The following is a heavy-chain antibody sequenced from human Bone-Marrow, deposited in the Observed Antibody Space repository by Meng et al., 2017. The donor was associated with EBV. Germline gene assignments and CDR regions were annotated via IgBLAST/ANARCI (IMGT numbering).Heavy chain of an antibody. CDR3: ARPGYCSGGSCGNYFDY. D-gene: IGHD2-15*01. Sequence: HVGMVKSGVEVKKPGSWVKVSCKACGGSFSRHAISWVRQAPGQGLEWMGGIIPIFGTANYAQKFHGRVTITADESTSTAYMELSSLRSEDTAVYYCARPGYCSGGSCGNYFDYWGQGTLVTVSS. CDR2: IIPIFGTA. J-gene: IGHJ4*02. V-gene: IGHV1-69*01. CDR1: GGSFSRHA.